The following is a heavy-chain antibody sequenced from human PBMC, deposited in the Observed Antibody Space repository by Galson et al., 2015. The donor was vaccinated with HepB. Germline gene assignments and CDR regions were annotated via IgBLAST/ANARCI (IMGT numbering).Heavy chain of an antibody. CDR2: ISGSSSTI. Sequence: SLRLSCAASGFTFSAYSMNWVRQAPGKGLEWVSYISGSSSTIYYADSVKGRFTISRDNAKNSVYLQMNSLRAEDTAVYYCARTIRGYCSSTRCYIGPFDCWGQGTLVTVSS. V-gene: IGHV3-48*04. CDR3: ARTIRGYCSSTRCYIGPFDC. J-gene: IGHJ4*02. CDR1: GFTFSAYS. D-gene: IGHD2-2*01.